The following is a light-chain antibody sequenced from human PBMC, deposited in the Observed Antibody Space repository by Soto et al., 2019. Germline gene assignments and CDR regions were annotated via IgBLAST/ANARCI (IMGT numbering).Light chain of an antibody. V-gene: IGLV2-23*01. J-gene: IGLJ1*01. CDR3: SSYAGSSTWV. CDR2: EGN. CDR1: SSDVGSYNL. Sequence: QSALTQPASVSGSPGQSITISCTGTSSDVGSYNLVSWYQQPPGKAPKLMIYEGNERPPGVPNRFSGSKSGNTASLTISGLQAEDEADYYCSSYAGSSTWVFGAGTKLTVL.